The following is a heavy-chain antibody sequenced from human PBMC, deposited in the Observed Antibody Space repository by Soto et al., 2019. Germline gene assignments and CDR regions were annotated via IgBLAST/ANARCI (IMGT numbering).Heavy chain of an antibody. V-gene: IGHV3-30-3*01. CDR1: GFTFSRFA. D-gene: IGHD3-10*01. CDR3: AKGGSGSYYTRKEYYYYGMDV. CDR2: ISYDGSNK. Sequence: GGSLRLSCAASGFTFSRFAMHWVRQAPGKGLEWVAVISYDGSNKYYADSVKGRFTISRDNSKNTLYLQMNSLRAEDTAVYYCAKGGSGSYYTRKEYYYYGMDVWGQGTTVTVSS. J-gene: IGHJ6*02.